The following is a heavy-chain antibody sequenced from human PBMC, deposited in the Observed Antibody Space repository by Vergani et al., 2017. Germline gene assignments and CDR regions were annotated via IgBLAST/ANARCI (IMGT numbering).Heavy chain of an antibody. D-gene: IGHD2-2*01. CDR1: GFTFDDYG. Sequence: DVQLVESGGGLVQPGRSLRLSCAASGFTFDDYGMPWVRHAPGRGREWVSGICWNSNSIGYAGSVKGRFTISRDNARNSLYLEMNSPRPEDTALYYCVKDRGDLVHLEAFDIWGQGTMVTVSS. CDR3: VKDRGDLVHLEAFDI. J-gene: IGHJ3*02. CDR2: ICWNSNSI. V-gene: IGHV3-9*01.